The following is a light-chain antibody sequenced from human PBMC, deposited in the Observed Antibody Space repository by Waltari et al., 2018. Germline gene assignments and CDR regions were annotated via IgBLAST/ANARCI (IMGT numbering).Light chain of an antibody. V-gene: IGLV2-23*02. CDR3: CSYAGSSPHVV. Sequence: QSALTQPASVSGSPGQSITISCTGTSSDVGSYNLVSWYQQHPGKAPKLMIYEVSQRPSGVSYPFSGSKSGNTASLTIPGLQAEDEADYYCCSYAGSSPHVVFGGGTKLTVL. CDR1: SSDVGSYNL. J-gene: IGLJ2*01. CDR2: EVS.